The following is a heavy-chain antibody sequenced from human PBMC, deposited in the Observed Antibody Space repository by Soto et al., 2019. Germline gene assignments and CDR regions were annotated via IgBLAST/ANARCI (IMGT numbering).Heavy chain of an antibody. D-gene: IGHD3-10*01. Sequence: EVQLVESGGGSVQPGRSLRLSCAASGFTFDDYAMHWVRQAPGKGLEWVSGISWNSGSIGYADSVKGRFTISRDNAKNSLYLQMNSLRAEDTALYYCAKDSVALLWFGASDYWGQGTLVTVSS. CDR2: ISWNSGSI. CDR1: GFTFDDYA. V-gene: IGHV3-9*01. CDR3: AKDSVALLWFGASDY. J-gene: IGHJ4*02.